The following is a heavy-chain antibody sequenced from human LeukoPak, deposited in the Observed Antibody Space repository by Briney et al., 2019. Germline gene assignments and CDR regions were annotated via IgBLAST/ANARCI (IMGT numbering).Heavy chain of an antibody. CDR3: ASWGWGDIVVVPAATDAFDI. CDR1: GGSISSSSYY. J-gene: IGHJ3*02. V-gene: IGHV4-39*01. CDR2: IYYSGST. Sequence: SETLSLTCTVSGGSISSSSYYWGWIRQPPGKGLEWIGSIYYSGSTYYNPSLKSRVTISVDTSKSQFSLKLSSVTAAGTAVCYCASWGWGDIVVVPAATDAFDIWGQGTMVTVSS. D-gene: IGHD2-2*01.